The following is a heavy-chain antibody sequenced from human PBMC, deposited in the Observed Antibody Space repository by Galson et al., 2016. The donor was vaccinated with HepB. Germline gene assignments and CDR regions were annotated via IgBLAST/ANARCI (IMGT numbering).Heavy chain of an antibody. J-gene: IGHJ5*02. CDR1: GYTFTTYG. D-gene: IGHD3-22*01. CDR3: ARRMNYYDSSGYYLPLDP. CDR2: ITTYNGDT. V-gene: IGHV1-18*01. Sequence: QSGAEVKKPGASVKVSCKASGYTFTTYGISWVRQAPGQGLEWMGWITTYNGDTNYAQNLQARVTMTTDTSTSTAYLQWSRLKASDTAMYFCARRMNYYDSSGYYLPLDPWGQGTLVIVSS.